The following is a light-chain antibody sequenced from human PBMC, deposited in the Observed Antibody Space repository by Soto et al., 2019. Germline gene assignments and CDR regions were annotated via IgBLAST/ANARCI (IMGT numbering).Light chain of an antibody. J-gene: IGKJ5*01. V-gene: IGKV2D-30*01. CDR2: KVS. CDR3: MQGTHWPP. Sequence: DVVMTQSPLSLPVTLGQPASISCRSSQSLVFSDGKTYLNTFQQRPGQSPRHLTYKVSNWDSGVPDRSSASGSGTDFTLKISRVEAEHVGIYYCMQGTHWPPFGQGTRLEIK. CDR1: QSLVFSDGKTY.